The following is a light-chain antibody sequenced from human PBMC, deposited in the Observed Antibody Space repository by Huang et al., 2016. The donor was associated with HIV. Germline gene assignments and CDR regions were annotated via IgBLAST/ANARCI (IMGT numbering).Light chain of an antibody. CDR1: QNIANY. CDR2: DAT. Sequence: AIRMTQSPSSLPASTGDRVTITCRASQNIANYLAWYQQKPGKAPKLLIHDATTLHNGVPSSFIGSGSGTDFALNISCLQSEDFATYYCQQYFNYPFFGPGTRLEIK. V-gene: IGKV1-8*01. CDR3: QQYFNYPF. J-gene: IGKJ5*01.